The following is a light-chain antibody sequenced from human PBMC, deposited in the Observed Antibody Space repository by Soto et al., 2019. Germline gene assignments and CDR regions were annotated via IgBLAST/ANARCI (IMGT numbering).Light chain of an antibody. CDR1: QSVSSSY. Sequence: EIVLTQSPGTLSLSPGERATLSCRASQSVSSSYLAWYQQKPGQAPRLLLYGASSRASGIPDRFSGSGSGTDFTLTISRLEPEDFAVYYCQQYCSSSWTFGQGPKVEIK. V-gene: IGKV3-20*01. J-gene: IGKJ1*01. CDR2: GAS. CDR3: QQYCSSSWT.